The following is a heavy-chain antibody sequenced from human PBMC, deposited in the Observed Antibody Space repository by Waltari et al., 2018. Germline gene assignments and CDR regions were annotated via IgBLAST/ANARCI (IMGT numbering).Heavy chain of an antibody. Sequence: EVQLVQSGAAVKKPGESLRISCKGSGYSFTSYWISWVRQMHGKGLEWMGRIDPSDSYTNYSPSFQGHVTISADKSISTAYLQWSSLKASDTAMYYCARLYRAFGVVINLPDYWGQGTLVTVSS. CDR2: IDPSDSYT. V-gene: IGHV5-10-1*03. CDR1: GYSFTSYW. CDR3: ARLYRAFGVVINLPDY. J-gene: IGHJ4*02. D-gene: IGHD3-3*01.